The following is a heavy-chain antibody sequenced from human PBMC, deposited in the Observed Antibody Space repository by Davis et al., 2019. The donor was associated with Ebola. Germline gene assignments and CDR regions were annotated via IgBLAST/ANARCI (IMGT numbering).Heavy chain of an antibody. V-gene: IGHV4-59*01. CDR3: ATDYLHY. CDR1: GGSISSYY. D-gene: IGHD4-11*01. CDR2: IYYSGST. J-gene: IGHJ4*02. Sequence: GSLRLSCTVSGGSISSYYWSWIRQPPGKGLEWIGYIYYSGSTNYNPSLKGRVTISVDMSKNQFSLKLSSVTAADTAVYYCATDYLHYWGQGTLVTVSS.